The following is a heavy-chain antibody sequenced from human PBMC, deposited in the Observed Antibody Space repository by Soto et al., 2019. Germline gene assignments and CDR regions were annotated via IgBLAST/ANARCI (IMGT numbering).Heavy chain of an antibody. Sequence: SETLSLTCAVSGGSISSSNWWSWVRQPPGKGLEWIGEIYHSGSTNYNPSLKSRVTISVDKSKNQFSLKLSSVTAADTAVYYCARGYYDFWSGYYGRNWFDPWGQGTLVTVSS. CDR3: ARGYYDFWSGYYGRNWFDP. CDR2: IYHSGST. V-gene: IGHV4-4*02. D-gene: IGHD3-3*01. J-gene: IGHJ5*02. CDR1: GGSISSSNW.